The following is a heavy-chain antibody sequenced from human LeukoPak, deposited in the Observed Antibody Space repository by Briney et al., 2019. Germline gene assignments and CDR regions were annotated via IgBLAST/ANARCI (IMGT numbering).Heavy chain of an antibody. CDR3: ARPYCTNGVCYEFDP. CDR1: GVTFSSYA. J-gene: IGHJ5*02. CDR2: LSGSGGST. D-gene: IGHD2-8*01. Sequence: GGSLRLSCAAYGVTFSSYAMSWVRQAPGKGLEWVSSLSGSGGSTYYADSVKGRFTISRDNSKNTLYLQMNSLRAEDTAVYYCARPYCTNGVCYEFDPWGQGTLVTVSS. V-gene: IGHV3-23*01.